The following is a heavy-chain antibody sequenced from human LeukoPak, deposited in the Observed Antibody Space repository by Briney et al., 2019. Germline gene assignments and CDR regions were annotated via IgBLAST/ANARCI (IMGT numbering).Heavy chain of an antibody. V-gene: IGHV1-24*01. J-gene: IGHJ3*02. CDR1: GYTLTELS. D-gene: IGHD3-3*01. CDR3: ATRPFWSAGRGAFDI. Sequence: ASVKVSCKVSGYTLTELSMHWVRQAPGKGLEWMGGFDPEDGETIYAQKFQGRVTMTEDTSTDTAYMELSSLRSEDTAVYYCATRPFWSAGRGAFDIWGQGTMVTVSS. CDR2: FDPEDGET.